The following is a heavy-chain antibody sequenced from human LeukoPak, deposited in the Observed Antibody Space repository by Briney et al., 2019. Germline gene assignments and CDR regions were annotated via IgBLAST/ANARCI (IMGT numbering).Heavy chain of an antibody. CDR2: MYYNGNT. D-gene: IGHD2-15*01. CDR1: GGSISSGAYY. J-gene: IGHJ5*02. Sequence: PSQTLSLTCTVSGGSISSGAYYWSWIRQHPGKGLEWIGYMYYNGNTYYNPSLKSRVTISVDTSKNQFSLKLCSMTAADTAVYYCARTTVVVVVDGFDPWGQGTLVTVSS. V-gene: IGHV4-31*03. CDR3: ARTTVVVVVDGFDP.